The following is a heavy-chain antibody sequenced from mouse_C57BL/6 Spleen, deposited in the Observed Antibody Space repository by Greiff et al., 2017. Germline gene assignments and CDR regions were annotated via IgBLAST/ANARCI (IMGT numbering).Heavy chain of an antibody. CDR1: GFTFSSYA. Sequence: DVKLVESGGGLVKPGASLKLSCAASGFTFSSYAMSWVRQTPEKRLEWVATISTGGSYTYYNYNVKGRFTISRDNANNNLYMQLSHLKSEDTALYYCARGADSDYWYLDVWGTGTTVTVSS. V-gene: IGHV5-4*03. CDR2: ISTGGSYT. CDR3: ARGADSDYWYLDV. J-gene: IGHJ1*03.